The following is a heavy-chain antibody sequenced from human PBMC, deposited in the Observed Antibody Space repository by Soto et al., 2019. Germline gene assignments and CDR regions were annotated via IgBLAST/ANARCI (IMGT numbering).Heavy chain of an antibody. CDR3: SRGSHQLPAYFQL. Sequence: LQSGSEVKRPGSSVKVSCKTSGGPFGTYTFHWVRQAPGQRPEWMGEIIPMFGKSTYSQNLQGRVTSVADRSANTLYLQLNNLTSADSAVYFCSRGSHQLPAYFQLWGQGTLLIVSS. CDR1: GGPFGTYT. CDR2: IIPMFGKS. D-gene: IGHD1-1*01. J-gene: IGHJ1*01. V-gene: IGHV1-69*06.